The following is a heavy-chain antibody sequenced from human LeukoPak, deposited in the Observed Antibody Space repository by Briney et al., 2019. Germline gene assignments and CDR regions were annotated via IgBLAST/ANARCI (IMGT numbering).Heavy chain of an antibody. CDR1: GGTFSSYA. V-gene: IGHV1-69*05. Sequence: GASEKVSCKASGGTFSSYAISWVRQAPGQGLEWMGGIIPIFGTANYAQKFQGRVTITTDESTSTAYMELSSLRSDDTAVYYCARARLSCSSTSCYHAQIWFDPWGQGTLVTVSS. D-gene: IGHD2-2*01. CDR3: ARARLSCSSTSCYHAQIWFDP. J-gene: IGHJ5*02. CDR2: IIPIFGTA.